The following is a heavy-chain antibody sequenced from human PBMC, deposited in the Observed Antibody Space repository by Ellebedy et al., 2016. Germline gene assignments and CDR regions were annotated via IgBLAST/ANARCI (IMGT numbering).Heavy chain of an antibody. D-gene: IGHD6-6*01. V-gene: IGHV3-9*01. Sequence: GGSLRLSCAASGFTFDDYAMHWVRQAPGKGLEWVSGISWNSGTTDYADFVKGRFTISRDNAKNYLYLQMNRLRADDTAFYYCARDLRITARDYYLDYWGQGTLVTVSS. CDR2: ISWNSGTT. J-gene: IGHJ4*02. CDR1: GFTFDDYA. CDR3: ARDLRITARDYYLDY.